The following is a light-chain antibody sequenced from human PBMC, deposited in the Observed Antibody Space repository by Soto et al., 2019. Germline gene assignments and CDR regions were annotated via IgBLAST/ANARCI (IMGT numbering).Light chain of an antibody. V-gene: IGKV1-5*01. Sequence: DIQMTQSPSALSASVGDRVTTCRASRNISSWLAWYQQKPGKAPKSLIYDASSLESGVPSRLSGSGSGIEFTLTISNLQPDDSATYYCQHYKAFSPWTFGQGTKVEIK. J-gene: IGKJ1*01. CDR3: QHYKAFSPWT. CDR2: DAS. CDR1: RNISSW.